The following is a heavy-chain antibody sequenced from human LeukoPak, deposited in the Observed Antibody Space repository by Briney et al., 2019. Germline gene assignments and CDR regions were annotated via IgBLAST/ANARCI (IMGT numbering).Heavy chain of an antibody. Sequence: AGGSLRLSCVASGFSFSTYAMSWVRQAPGKGLEWVSSTSGSGGSTYYADSVKGRFTISRDSSKNTLYLQMNSLRVEDTAVYYCSSGPGKTGKYYFDYWGQGNLVTVSS. CDR2: TSGSGGST. D-gene: IGHD3-22*01. CDR1: GFSFSTYA. V-gene: IGHV3-23*01. CDR3: SSGPGKTGKYYFDY. J-gene: IGHJ4*02.